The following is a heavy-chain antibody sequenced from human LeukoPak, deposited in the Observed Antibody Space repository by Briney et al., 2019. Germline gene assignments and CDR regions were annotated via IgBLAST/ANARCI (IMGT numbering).Heavy chain of an antibody. V-gene: IGHV3-73*01. D-gene: IGHD6-19*01. J-gene: IGHJ4*02. CDR2: IRTKANNYAT. CDR3: TRRGDSSGYYGPTDY. Sequence: GGSLRLSCAAYGFTFSGSAMHWVRQASGKGLEWVGRIRTKANNYATAYAASVKGRFTISRDDSENTAYLQMNSLKTEDTAVYYCTRRGDSSGYYGPTDYWGQGTLVTVSS. CDR1: GFTFSGSA.